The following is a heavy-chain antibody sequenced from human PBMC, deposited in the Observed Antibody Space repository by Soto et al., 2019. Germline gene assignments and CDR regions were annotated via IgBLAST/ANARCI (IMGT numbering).Heavy chain of an antibody. J-gene: IGHJ4*02. CDR2: INHSGST. V-gene: IGHV4-34*01. CDR1: GGSFSGYY. CDR3: ARLPPLRLWSGYPRIDY. D-gene: IGHD3-3*01. Sequence: PSETLSLTCAVYGGSFSGYYWSWIRKPPGKGLEWIGEINHSGSTNYNPSLKSRVTISVDTSKNQFSLKLSSVTAADTAVYYCARLPPLRLWSGYPRIDYWGQGTLVTVSS.